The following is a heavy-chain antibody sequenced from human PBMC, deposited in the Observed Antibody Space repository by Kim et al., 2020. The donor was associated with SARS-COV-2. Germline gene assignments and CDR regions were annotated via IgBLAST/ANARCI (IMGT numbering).Heavy chain of an antibody. Sequence: SETLSLTCTVSGGSISSSSYYWGWIRQPPGKGLEWIGSIYYSGSTYYNPSLKSRVTISVDTSKNQFSLKLSSVTAADTAVYYCASFKVRGVITLYGMDVWGQGTTVTVSS. CDR1: GGSISSSSYY. CDR3: ASFKVRGVITLYGMDV. J-gene: IGHJ6*02. V-gene: IGHV4-39*01. CDR2: IYYSGST. D-gene: IGHD3-10*01.